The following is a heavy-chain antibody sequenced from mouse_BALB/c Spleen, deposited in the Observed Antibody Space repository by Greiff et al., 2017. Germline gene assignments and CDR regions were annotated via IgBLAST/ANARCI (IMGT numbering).Heavy chain of an antibody. CDR3: ARSDYGNVNWYFDV. J-gene: IGHJ1*01. CDR2: INPSNGRT. CDR1: GYTFTSYW. D-gene: IGHD2-1*01. V-gene: IGHV1S81*02. Sequence: QVQLQQPGAELVKPGASVKLSCKASGYTFTSYWMHWVKQRPGQGLEWIGEINPSNGRTNYNEKFKSKATLTVDKSSSTAYMQLSSLTSEDSAVYYCARSDYGNVNWYFDVWGAGTTVTVSS.